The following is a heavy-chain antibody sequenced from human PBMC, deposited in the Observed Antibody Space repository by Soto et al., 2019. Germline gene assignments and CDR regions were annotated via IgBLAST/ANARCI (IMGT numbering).Heavy chain of an antibody. V-gene: IGHV4-30-2*01. CDR2: IYHSGST. Sequence: SETLSLTCAVSGGSISSGGYSWSWIRQPPGKGLEWIGYIYHSGSTYHNPSLKSRVTISVDRSKNQFSLKLSSVTAADTAVYYCARDKGVSGASPYYYYGMDVWGQGTTVTVSS. D-gene: IGHD3-10*01. CDR3: ARDKGVSGASPYYYYGMDV. CDR1: GGSISSGGYS. J-gene: IGHJ6*02.